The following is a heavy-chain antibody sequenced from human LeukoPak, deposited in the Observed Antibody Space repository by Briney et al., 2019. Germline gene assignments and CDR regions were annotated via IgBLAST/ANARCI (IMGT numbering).Heavy chain of an antibody. CDR2: IYSGGST. J-gene: IGHJ4*02. V-gene: IGHV3-66*01. D-gene: IGHD2-2*01. CDR1: GFTVSSNY. Sequence: GGSLRLSCAASGFTVSSNYMSWVRQAPGKGLKWVSVIYSGGSTYYADSVKGRFTISRDNSKNTLYLQMNSLRAEDTAVYYCARAFDCSSTSCYAAGMDYWGQGTLVTVSS. CDR3: ARAFDCSSTSCYAAGMDY.